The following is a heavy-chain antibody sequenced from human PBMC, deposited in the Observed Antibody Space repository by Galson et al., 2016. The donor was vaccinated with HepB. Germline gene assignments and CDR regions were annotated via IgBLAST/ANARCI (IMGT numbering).Heavy chain of an antibody. V-gene: IGHV4-31*03. Sequence: TLSLTCTVSGGSISSGAYYWSWIRQFPGKGLEWIGYIHYSGSTYYRSSLKSRVSMSVDTSKDQFSLKLSSVTAADTAIYHCARGRTAAGLFDSWGPGTLVTVSS. CDR2: IHYSGST. CDR3: ARGRTAAGLFDS. J-gene: IGHJ5*01. CDR1: GGSISSGAYY. D-gene: IGHD6-13*01.